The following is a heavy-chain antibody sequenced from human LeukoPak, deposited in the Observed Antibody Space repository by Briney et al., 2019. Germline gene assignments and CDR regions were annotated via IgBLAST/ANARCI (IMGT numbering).Heavy chain of an antibody. D-gene: IGHD4-23*01. J-gene: IGHJ5*02. CDR2: IYYSGST. CDR1: GGSISSSSYY. Sequence: SETLSLTCTVSGGSISSSSYYWGWIRQPPGKGLEWIGSIYYSGSTYYNPSLKSRVTISVDTSKNQFSLKLSSVTAADTAVYYCAREQDTVVTRGDNWFDPWGQGTLVTVSS. CDR3: AREQDTVVTRGDNWFDP. V-gene: IGHV4-39*07.